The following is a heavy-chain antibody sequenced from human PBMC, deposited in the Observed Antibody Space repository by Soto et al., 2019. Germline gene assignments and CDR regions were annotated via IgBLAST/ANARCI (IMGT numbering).Heavy chain of an antibody. D-gene: IGHD1-26*01. Sequence: PSETLSLTCVVSNFSISSGYYWGWIRQSPGKGLEWIASIYRSGTTSYNPSLKSRVTISVDPSKNQFSLMLTAVTAADTAVYYCARTHSGSYYSVSNYWGRGSLVTVSS. V-gene: IGHV4-38-2*01. CDR2: IYRSGTT. J-gene: IGHJ4*02. CDR1: NFSISSGYY. CDR3: ARTHSGSYYSVSNY.